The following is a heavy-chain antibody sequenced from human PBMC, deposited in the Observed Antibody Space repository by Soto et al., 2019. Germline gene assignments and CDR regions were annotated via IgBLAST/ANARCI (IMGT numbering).Heavy chain of an antibody. D-gene: IGHD3-9*01. CDR2: INDRGSI. CDR3: ARESHDILTGPPWVWYFDL. CDR1: GGSFGGYY. J-gene: IGHJ2*01. Sequence: QVQLQQWGAGPLRPLETLSLTCGVSGGSFGGYYWAWIRQSPGKGLEWIGEINDRGSINYNPSLKSQVSISVDTSKNHYSLNLRSVTAADTAVYYCARESHDILTGPPWVWYFDLWGRGTLVTVSS. V-gene: IGHV4-34*01.